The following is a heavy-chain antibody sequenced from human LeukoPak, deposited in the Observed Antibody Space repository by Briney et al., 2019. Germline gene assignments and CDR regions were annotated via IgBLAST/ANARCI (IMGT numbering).Heavy chain of an antibody. V-gene: IGHV1-2*02. CDR3: ARAGGSYCGGDCYSRTSHYFDY. CDR1: GYTFTGYY. Sequence: ASVKVSCKASGYTFTGYYMHWVRQAPGQGLEWMGWINPNSGGTNYAQKFQGRVTMTRDTSISTAYLELSRLRSEDTAVYYCARAGGSYCGGDCYSRTSHYFDYWGQGTLVTVSS. J-gene: IGHJ4*02. CDR2: INPNSGGT. D-gene: IGHD2-21*02.